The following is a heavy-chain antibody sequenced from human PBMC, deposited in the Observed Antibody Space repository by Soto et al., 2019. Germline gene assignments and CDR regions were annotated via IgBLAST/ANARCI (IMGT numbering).Heavy chain of an antibody. V-gene: IGHV4-34*01. CDR3: ARVGYSSGWTPGY. J-gene: IGHJ4*02. CDR2: INHSGST. CDR1: GGSFSGYY. D-gene: IGHD6-19*01. Sequence: QVQLQQWGAGLLKPSETLSLTCAVYGGSFSGYYWSWIRQPPGKGLEWIGEINHSGSTNYNPSLKRRVTISVDTSKNQFSLKLSSVTAADTAVYYCARVGYSSGWTPGYWGQGTLVTVSS.